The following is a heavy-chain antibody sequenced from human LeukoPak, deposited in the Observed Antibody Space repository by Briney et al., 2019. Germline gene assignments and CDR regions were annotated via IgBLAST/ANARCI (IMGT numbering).Heavy chain of an antibody. V-gene: IGHV4-59*12. CDR2: IYYSGST. Sequence: PSETLSLTCTVSGGSISSYYWSWIRQPPGKGLEWIGYIYYSGSTNYNPSLKSRVTISVDTSKNQFSLKLSSVTAADTAVYYCAREGVSTGTSKVGDYYYYYMDVWGKGTTVTISS. J-gene: IGHJ6*03. CDR1: GGSISSYY. D-gene: IGHD2-8*02. CDR3: AREGVSTGTSKVGDYYYYYMDV.